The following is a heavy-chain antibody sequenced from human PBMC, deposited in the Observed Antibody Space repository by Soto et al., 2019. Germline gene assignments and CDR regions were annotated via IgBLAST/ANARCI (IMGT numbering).Heavy chain of an antibody. CDR3: ATVGAANRRSDY. Sequence: ASVKVSCKVSGYTLTELSMHWVRQAPGKGLEWMGGFDPEDGETIYAQKFQGRVTMTEDTSTDTAYMELSSLRSEDTAVYYCATVGAANRRSDYWGEGTLVTFSS. CDR2: FDPEDGET. V-gene: IGHV1-24*01. D-gene: IGHD1-26*01. CDR1: GYTLTELS. J-gene: IGHJ4*02.